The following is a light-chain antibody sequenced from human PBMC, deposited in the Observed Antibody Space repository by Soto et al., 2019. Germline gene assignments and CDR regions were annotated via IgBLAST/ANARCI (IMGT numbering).Light chain of an antibody. Sequence: QSALAQPASVSGSPGQSITISRTGTSSDVGGYNYVSWYQHHAGKAPRLMIYASSNRPSGVSHRFSGSRSGNTASLTISGLQAEDEADYYCSSYTSGTTLYVFGTGTKVTVL. CDR3: SSYTSGTTLYV. J-gene: IGLJ1*01. CDR1: SSDVGGYNY. CDR2: ASS. V-gene: IGLV2-14*01.